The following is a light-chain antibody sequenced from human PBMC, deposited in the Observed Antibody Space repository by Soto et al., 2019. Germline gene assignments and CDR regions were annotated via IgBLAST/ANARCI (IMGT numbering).Light chain of an antibody. CDR2: KVS. CDR3: MQHTHWRYT. CDR1: QGLVYSDGNIY. J-gene: IGKJ2*01. Sequence: DVVMTQSPLSLPVSLGQPASISCRSSQGLVYSDGNIYLSWFHRSPGQSPRRLIYKVSNRDSGVPEGVSSSWSGTDFTLKISRVEADDIGIFYCMQHTHWRYTIGKGTNRESK. V-gene: IGKV2-30*01.